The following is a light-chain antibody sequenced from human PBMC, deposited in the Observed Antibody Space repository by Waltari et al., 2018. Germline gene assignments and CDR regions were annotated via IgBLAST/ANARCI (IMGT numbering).Light chain of an antibody. V-gene: IGLV2-14*01. CDR3: SSYTSSSTPLYV. CDR1: SSDVGGYNY. Sequence: QSTLTQPASVSGSPVQSITISCTGTSSDVGGYNYVSWYQQHPGKAPKLMSYEVSTRPSGVSNRFSGSQSVNTASLTISGLQAEDEADYYCSSYTSSSTPLYVFGTGTKVTVL. CDR2: EVS. J-gene: IGLJ1*01.